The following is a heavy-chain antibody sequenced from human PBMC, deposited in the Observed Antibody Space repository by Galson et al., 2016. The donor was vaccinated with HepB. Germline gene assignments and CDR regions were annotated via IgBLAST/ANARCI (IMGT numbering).Heavy chain of an antibody. D-gene: IGHD6-13*01. Sequence: LRLSCAASGFTVSSTYMNWVRQAPGKGLERVSIIYSGGTTYQADSVKGRFTISRDNSNNTLYLQMNSLRQEDTAVYYCAGRGASGSSWYSDYQYGMDVWGKGTTVTVSS. V-gene: IGHV3-66*01. CDR1: GFTVSSTY. J-gene: IGHJ6*04. CDR2: IYSGGTT. CDR3: AGRGASGSSWYSDYQYGMDV.